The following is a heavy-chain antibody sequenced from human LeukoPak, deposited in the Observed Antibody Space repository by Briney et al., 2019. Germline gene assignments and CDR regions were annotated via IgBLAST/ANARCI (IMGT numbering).Heavy chain of an antibody. J-gene: IGHJ6*03. D-gene: IGHD2-2*01. V-gene: IGHV1-8*01. CDR2: MNPNSGNT. CDR1: GYTFASYD. Sequence: GASVKVSCKASGYTFASYDINWVRQATGQGLEWMGWMNPNSGNTGYAQKFQGRVTITRNTSISTAYMELSSLRSEDTAVYYCARGYQLLDTYYMDVWGKGTTVTVSS. CDR3: ARGYQLLDTYYMDV.